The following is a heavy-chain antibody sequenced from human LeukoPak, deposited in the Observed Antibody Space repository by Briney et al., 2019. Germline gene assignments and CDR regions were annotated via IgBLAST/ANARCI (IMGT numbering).Heavy chain of an antibody. CDR1: GFTFSSYA. CDR2: ISGSGDST. V-gene: IGHV3-23*01. Sequence: GGSLRLSCAASGFTFSSYAMSWVRQAPGKGLEWVSAISGSGDSTYYGNSVKGRFTISRDNSKNTLYLQMNSLRAEDTAVYYCAKTRPLDSSSWSHGDYWGQGTLVTVSS. J-gene: IGHJ4*02. D-gene: IGHD6-13*01. CDR3: AKTRPLDSSSWSHGDY.